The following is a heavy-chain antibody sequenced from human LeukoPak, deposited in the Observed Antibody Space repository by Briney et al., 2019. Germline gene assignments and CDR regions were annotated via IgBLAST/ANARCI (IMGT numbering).Heavy chain of an antibody. CDR1: GGSISSYY. CDR3: ARDRADFWSGYYAFDI. Sequence: PSETLSLTCTVSGGSISSYYWSWIRQPPGKGLEWIGYIYYSGSTNYNPSLKSRVTISVDTSKNQFSLKLSSETAADTAVYYCARDRADFWSGYYAFDIWGQGTMVTVSS. J-gene: IGHJ3*02. D-gene: IGHD3-3*01. CDR2: IYYSGST. V-gene: IGHV4-59*01.